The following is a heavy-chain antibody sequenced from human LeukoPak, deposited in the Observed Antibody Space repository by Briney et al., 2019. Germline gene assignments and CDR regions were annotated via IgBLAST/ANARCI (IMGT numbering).Heavy chain of an antibody. V-gene: IGHV3-21*01. CDR3: ARDYPTSYYDFWSGYPEPNWFDP. D-gene: IGHD3-3*01. J-gene: IGHJ5*02. CDR2: ISSSSSYI. Sequence: PGGSLRLSCAASGFTFSSYSMNWVRQAPGKGLEWVSSISSSSSYIYYADSVKGRFTISRDNAKNSLYLQMNSLRAEDTAVYYCARDYPTSYYDFWSGYPEPNWFDPWGQGTLVTVSS. CDR1: GFTFSSYS.